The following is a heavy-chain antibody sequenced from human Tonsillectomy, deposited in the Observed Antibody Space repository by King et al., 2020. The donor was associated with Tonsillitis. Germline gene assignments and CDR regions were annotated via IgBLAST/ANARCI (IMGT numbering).Heavy chain of an antibody. CDR3: TRENWGSGCIDY. CDR1: GFTFSSDA. Sequence: EVLLLESGGGLVQPGGSLRLSCAASGFTFSSDAMSWVRQAPGKGLEWVSTISGSGGSTYYADSVKGRFTISRDNSKNTLYLQMNSLRAEDTAVYYCTRENWGSGCIDYWGQGALVTVSS. J-gene: IGHJ4*02. D-gene: IGHD7-27*01. CDR2: ISGSGGST. V-gene: IGHV3-23*01.